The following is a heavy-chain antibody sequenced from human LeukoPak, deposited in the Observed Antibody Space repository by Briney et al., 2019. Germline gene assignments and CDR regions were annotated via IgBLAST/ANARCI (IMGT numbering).Heavy chain of an antibody. CDR2: IIPIFGTA. CDR1: GGTFSSYA. CDR3: ARDTFRGYSEFDS. Sequence: SVKVSCKASGGTFSSYAISWVRQAPGQGLEWMGGIIPIFGTANYAQKFQGRVTITADESTSTAYMELSSLRSDDTAVYYCARDTFRGYSEFDSWGQGTLVTVSS. D-gene: IGHD2-15*01. J-gene: IGHJ4*02. V-gene: IGHV1-69*13.